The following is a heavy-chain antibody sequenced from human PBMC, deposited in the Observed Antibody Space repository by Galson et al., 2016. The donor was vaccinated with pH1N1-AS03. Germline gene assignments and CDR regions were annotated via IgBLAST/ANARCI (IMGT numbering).Heavy chain of an antibody. V-gene: IGHV3-7*03. CDR2: IKEDGSVK. CDR1: GFTFSSYW. J-gene: IGHJ4*02. Sequence: SLRLFCAGSGFTFSSYWMSWVRQAQGKGLEWVANIKEDGSVKYYVDSVKGRFTISRDNAKNSVYLQMNSLRADDTAVYYCARAIGAAGSAWGQGTLVTVSS. CDR3: ARAIGAAGSA. D-gene: IGHD6-13*01.